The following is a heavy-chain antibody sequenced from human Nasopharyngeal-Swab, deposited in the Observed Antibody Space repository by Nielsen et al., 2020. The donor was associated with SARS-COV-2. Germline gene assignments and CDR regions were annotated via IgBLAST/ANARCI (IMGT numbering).Heavy chain of an antibody. Sequence: GESLKLSFFASGFPSLSYLMSLVLHAPVPVLECFSSISGTVGSLLFSYSSKVRFTISSDNSKNTVFLQRNSLRREDTAVYYCAKGEGTRPGHGYYYGSGVLDYWGQGSRVTGSS. CDR1: GFPSLSYL. J-gene: IGHJ4*02. CDR2: ISGTVGSL. D-gene: IGHD3-10*01. V-gene: IGHV3-23*01. CDR3: AKGEGTRPGHGYYYGSGVLDY.